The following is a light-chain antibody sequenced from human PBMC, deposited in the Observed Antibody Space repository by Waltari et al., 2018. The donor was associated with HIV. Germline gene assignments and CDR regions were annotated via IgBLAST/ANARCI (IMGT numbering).Light chain of an antibody. Sequence: QSALTQPASVSGSPGQSLTISCTGTNRNIGFYSLVSWYRQYPGKAPQLIIYGVTSRPSGFSSRFSCSKSGNTASLTISGLHVDDEADYYCSSYTSGDTVLFGGGTKLTVL. V-gene: IGLV2-14*01. CDR1: NRNIGFYSL. CDR3: SSYTSGDTVL. CDR2: GVT. J-gene: IGLJ3*02.